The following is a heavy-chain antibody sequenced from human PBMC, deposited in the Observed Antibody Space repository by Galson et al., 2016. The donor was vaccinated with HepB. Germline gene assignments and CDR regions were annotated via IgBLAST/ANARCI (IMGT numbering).Heavy chain of an antibody. CDR2: IRRKADGGTT. CDR1: GLTFGDYA. V-gene: IGHV3-49*03. J-gene: IGHJ4*02. Sequence: SLRLSCAASGLTFGDYAMNWFRQAPGKGLEWVGFIRRKADGGTTECAASVKGRFTISRDDSKSIAYLQMNSLKSEDTAVYYGTRAGQTNSWYGSRFDYWGQGTMVTVSS. D-gene: IGHD6-13*01. CDR3: TRAGQTNSWYGSRFDY.